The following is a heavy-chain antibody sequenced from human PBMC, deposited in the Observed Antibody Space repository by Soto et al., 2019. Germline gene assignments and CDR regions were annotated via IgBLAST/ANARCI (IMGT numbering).Heavy chain of an antibody. CDR1: GFTFSSYS. CDR3: ARDRLVAATSAPPYCDYGMDV. J-gene: IGHJ6*02. Sequence: EVQLVESGGGLVTPGGSLRLSCATSGFTFSSYSMNWVRQAPGMGLEWVSSISSSSRYIYYADSVRGRFTISRDNAKNSLYLQINSLRAEDTAVYYCARDRLVAATSAPPYCDYGMDVWGQGTTVTVSS. CDR2: ISSSSRYI. V-gene: IGHV3-21*02. D-gene: IGHD2-15*01.